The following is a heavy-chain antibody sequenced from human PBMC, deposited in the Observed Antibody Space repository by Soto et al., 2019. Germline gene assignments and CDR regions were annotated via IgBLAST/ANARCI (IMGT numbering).Heavy chain of an antibody. CDR1: GFTFGNYW. D-gene: IGHD1-1*01. V-gene: IGHV3-74*01. Sequence: GGSLRLSCAASGFTFGNYWMHWVRQAPGKGLVWVSRISDYGRINYADSVKNRFIISRDDARSDLYLQLNDLRVEDTATYYCARGGLEPFDHWGQGALVTVSS. J-gene: IGHJ4*02. CDR3: ARGGLEPFDH. CDR2: ISDYGRI.